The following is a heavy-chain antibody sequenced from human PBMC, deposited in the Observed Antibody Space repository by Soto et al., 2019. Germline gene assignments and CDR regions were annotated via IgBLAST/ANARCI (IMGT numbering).Heavy chain of an antibody. Sequence: EVQLLGSGGGLVQPGGSLRLSCVASGFTFSTYWMNWVRQAPGMGLEWVANINPDGSVGTYVDSVKGRFTTSRDNEGNSLYLQMNSLRADDAAGSFCAGWGGHDYNYWGQGILVTVSS. CDR3: AGWGGHDYNY. CDR2: INPDGSVG. D-gene: IGHD3-16*01. J-gene: IGHJ4*02. V-gene: IGHV3-7*03. CDR1: GFTFSTYW.